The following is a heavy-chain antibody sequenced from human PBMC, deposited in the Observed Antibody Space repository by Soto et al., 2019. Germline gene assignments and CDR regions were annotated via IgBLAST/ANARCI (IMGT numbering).Heavy chain of an antibody. D-gene: IGHD1-20*01. J-gene: IGHJ5*02. V-gene: IGHV3-33*01. CDR1: GFTFSSYG. Sequence: GGSLRLSCAASGFTFSSYGMHWVRQAPGKGLEWVAVIWYDGSNKYYADSVKGRFTISRDNSKNTLYLQMNSLRGEDTAVYYCARDRPEYNWNPRFDPWGQGTLVTVSS. CDR2: IWYDGSNK. CDR3: ARDRPEYNWNPRFDP.